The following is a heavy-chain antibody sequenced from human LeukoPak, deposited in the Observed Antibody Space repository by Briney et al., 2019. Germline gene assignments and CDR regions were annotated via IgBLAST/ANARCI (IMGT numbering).Heavy chain of an antibody. CDR2: FTGSGGNT. V-gene: IGHV3-23*01. CDR3: AKWGDYDVLTGYYVSDY. J-gene: IGHJ4*02. Sequence: GASLRLSCAASGFTFSNYAMSWVRQAPGKGLEWVSAFTGSGGNTYYADSVKGWFTISRDNSKNTVFLQMNSLRAEDTAVYYCAKWGDYDVLTGYYVSDYWGQGTLVTVSS. D-gene: IGHD3-9*01. CDR1: GFTFSNYA.